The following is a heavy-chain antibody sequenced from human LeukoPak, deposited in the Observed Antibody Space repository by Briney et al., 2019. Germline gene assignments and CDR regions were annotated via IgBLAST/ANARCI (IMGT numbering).Heavy chain of an antibody. D-gene: IGHD2-2*03. CDR2: IIPIFGTA. CDR3: AAQMDIVVVPAAQNY. V-gene: IGHV1-69*05. J-gene: IGHJ4*02. Sequence: SVKVSRKASGGTFSSYAISWVRQAPGQGLEWMGGIIPIFGTANYAQKFQGRVTITTDESTSTAYMELSSLRSEDTAVYYCAAQMDIVVVPAAQNYWGQGTLVTVSS. CDR1: GGTFSSYA.